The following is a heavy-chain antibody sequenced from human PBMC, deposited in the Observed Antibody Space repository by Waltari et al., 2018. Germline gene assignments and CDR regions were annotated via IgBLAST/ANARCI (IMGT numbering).Heavy chain of an antibody. CDR2: IYQSGST. CDR1: GGSITSHNW. CDR3: ARARGIASRRIDY. D-gene: IGHD6-6*01. J-gene: IGHJ4*02. V-gene: IGHV4-4*01. Sequence: QVQLQESGPRLVKPAGTLSLTCAVSGGSITSHNWWTWVRQPPGKGREWIGDIYQSGSTNYNPTLKNRVTMSVDKSNNLFSRNLTSVTAAATAVDCCARARGIASRRIDYWGQGALVTVSS.